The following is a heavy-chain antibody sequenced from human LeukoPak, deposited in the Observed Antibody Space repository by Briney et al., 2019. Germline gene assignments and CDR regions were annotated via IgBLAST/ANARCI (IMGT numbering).Heavy chain of an antibody. Sequence: GASVKVSCKASGYTFTSYGISWVRQAPGQGLEWMGWISAYNGNTNYAQKLRGRVTMTTDTSTSTAYMELRSLRSDDTAVYYCARAYYDSSGYYSNSFDYWGQGTLVTVSS. V-gene: IGHV1-18*01. D-gene: IGHD3-22*01. J-gene: IGHJ4*02. CDR2: ISAYNGNT. CDR1: GYTFTSYG. CDR3: ARAYYDSSGYYSNSFDY.